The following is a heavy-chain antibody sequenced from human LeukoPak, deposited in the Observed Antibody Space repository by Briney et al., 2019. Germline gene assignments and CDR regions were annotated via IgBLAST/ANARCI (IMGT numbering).Heavy chain of an antibody. D-gene: IGHD6-6*01. CDR3: ASPSISSSTYDY. V-gene: IGHV4-39*01. Sequence: SETLSLTCTVSGGSISSSTYYWGWIRPPPGKGLEWIGSINYSGNTYYNPSLKSRVTISVDTSKNQFSLRLSSVTAADTAVYYCASPSISSSTYDYWGQGTLVTVSS. J-gene: IGHJ4*02. CDR2: INYSGNT. CDR1: GGSISSSTYY.